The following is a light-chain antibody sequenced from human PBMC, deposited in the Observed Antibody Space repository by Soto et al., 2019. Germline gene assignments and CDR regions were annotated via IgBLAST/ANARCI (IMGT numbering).Light chain of an antibody. CDR3: QQRSNWWT. V-gene: IGKV3D-20*02. CDR2: GAS. J-gene: IGKJ1*01. Sequence: SVLTQSPGTLSLSPGDRAARCCRASQTVSSNFLAWYQEKPGQGPRLLIYGASTRATGTPDRFSGSGSGTDFTLTISSLQSEDFAVYYCQQRSNWWTFGQGTKVDI. CDR1: QTVSSNF.